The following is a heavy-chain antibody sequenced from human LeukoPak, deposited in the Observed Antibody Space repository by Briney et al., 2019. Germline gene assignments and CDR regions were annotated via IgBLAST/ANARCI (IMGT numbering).Heavy chain of an antibody. D-gene: IGHD6-19*01. Sequence: ASVKVSCKASGYTFTSYGISGVRQAPRQGLEWMGWSSAYNGNTNYAQKLQGRVTMTTDTSTSTAYMELRSLRSDDTAVYYCARGGNSGWRTPNDDYWGQGTLVTVSS. CDR3: ARGGNSGWRTPNDDY. J-gene: IGHJ4*02. V-gene: IGHV1-18*01. CDR2: SSAYNGNT. CDR1: GYTFTSYG.